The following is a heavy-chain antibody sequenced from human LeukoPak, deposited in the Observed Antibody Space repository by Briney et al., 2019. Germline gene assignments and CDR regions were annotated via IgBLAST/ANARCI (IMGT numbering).Heavy chain of an antibody. CDR3: AADREYDILTGYYLRRFDP. Sequence: GASVKVSCKASGFTFTSSAVQWVRQARGQRLEWIGWIDVGSGNTNYAQKFQERVTITRDMSTSTAYMELSSLRSEDTAVYYCAADREYDILTGYYLRRFDPWGQGTLVTVSS. CDR2: IDVGSGNT. V-gene: IGHV1-58*01. D-gene: IGHD3-9*01. CDR1: GFTFTSSA. J-gene: IGHJ5*02.